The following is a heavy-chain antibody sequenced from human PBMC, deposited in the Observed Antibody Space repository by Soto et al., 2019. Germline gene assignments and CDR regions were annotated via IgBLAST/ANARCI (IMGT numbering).Heavy chain of an antibody. J-gene: IGHJ4*02. CDR3: AKAGFGRYCSSTSCVHFDY. CDR1: GFTFTTYA. D-gene: IGHD2-2*01. V-gene: IGHV3-23*01. Sequence: EVQVLESGGGLVQPGGSLRLSCVASGFTFTTYAMTWVRQAPGKGLEWVSIISGSGGSTHYADAVKGRFIISRDNSKNTLCLQMNGLRAEDTAVYYCAKAGFGRYCSSTSCVHFDYWGQGTLVTVSS. CDR2: ISGSGGST.